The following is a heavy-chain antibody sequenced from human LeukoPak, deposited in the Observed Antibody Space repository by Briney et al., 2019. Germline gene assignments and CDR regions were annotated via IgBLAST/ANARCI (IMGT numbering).Heavy chain of an antibody. Sequence: GASVKVSCKAPGYTFTSYGISWVRQAPGQGLEWMVRISAYNGNTNYAQKLQGRVTMTTDTSTSTAYMELRSLRSDDTAVYYCATDGKIAVAGTAGYWGQGTLVTVSS. J-gene: IGHJ4*02. CDR3: ATDGKIAVAGTAGY. D-gene: IGHD6-19*01. CDR1: GYTFTSYG. V-gene: IGHV1-18*01. CDR2: ISAYNGNT.